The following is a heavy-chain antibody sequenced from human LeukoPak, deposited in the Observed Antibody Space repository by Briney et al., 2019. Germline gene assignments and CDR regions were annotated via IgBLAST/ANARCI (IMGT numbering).Heavy chain of an antibody. D-gene: IGHD2/OR15-2a*01. Sequence: SETLSLTCTVSGGSISSSXYYWGWIRQPPXXXXXXIGSIYYSGSIFYNPSXESXXTISGDTSKNQFSLKLSSVTAADTAVYYCARSPISHYWYFDLWGRGTLVTVSS. CDR1: GGSISSSXYY. J-gene: IGHJ2*01. CDR3: ARSPISHYWYFDL. V-gene: IGHV4-39*01. CDR2: IYYSGSI.